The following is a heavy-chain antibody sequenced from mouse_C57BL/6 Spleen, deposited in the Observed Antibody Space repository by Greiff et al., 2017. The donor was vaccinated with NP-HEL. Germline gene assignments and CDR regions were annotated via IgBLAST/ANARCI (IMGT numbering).Heavy chain of an antibody. CDR1: GFTFSSYA. D-gene: IGHD2-3*01. CDR3: ARERGLLRWDY. CDR2: ISDGGSYT. V-gene: IGHV5-4*01. J-gene: IGHJ4*01. Sequence: EVKLVESGGGLVKPGGSLKLSCAASGFTFSSYAMSWVRQTPEKRLEWVATISDGGSYTYYPDNVKGRFTISRDNAKNNLYLQMSHLKSEDTAMYYCARERGLLRWDYWGQGTSVTVSS.